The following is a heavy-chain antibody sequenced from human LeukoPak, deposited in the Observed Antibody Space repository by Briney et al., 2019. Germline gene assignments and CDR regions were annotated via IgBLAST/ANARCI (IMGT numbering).Heavy chain of an antibody. CDR3: ARSIAARSYFDY. J-gene: IGHJ4*02. V-gene: IGHV3-30*04. D-gene: IGHD6-6*01. CDR1: GFTFSSYA. Sequence: GGSLRLSCAASGFTFSSYAMHWVRQAPGKGLEWVAVISYDGGNKYYADSVKGRFTISRDNSKNTLYLQMNSLRAEDTAVYYCARSIAARSYFDYWGQGTLVTVSS. CDR2: ISYDGGNK.